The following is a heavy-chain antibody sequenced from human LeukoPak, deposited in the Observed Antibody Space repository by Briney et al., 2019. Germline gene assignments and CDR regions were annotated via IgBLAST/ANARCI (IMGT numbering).Heavy chain of an antibody. CDR3: AKDLSDYGDRRQPSWFDP. J-gene: IGHJ5*02. Sequence: GGSLRLSCAASGFTFRSYGMHWVRQAPGKGLEWVAVIWYDGSNKLYADSVKGRFTISRDNSKNTVYLQINSLRAEDTAVYYCAKDLSDYGDRRQPSWFDPWGQGTLVTVSS. CDR2: IWYDGSNK. D-gene: IGHD4-17*01. V-gene: IGHV3-33*06. CDR1: GFTFRSYG.